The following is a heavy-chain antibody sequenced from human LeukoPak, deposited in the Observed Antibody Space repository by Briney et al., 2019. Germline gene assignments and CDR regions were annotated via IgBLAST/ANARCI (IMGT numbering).Heavy chain of an antibody. CDR1: GFTFSSYG. Sequence: GGSLRLSCAASGFTFSSYGIHWVRQAPGKGLEWVAVISYDGSNKYYADSVKGRFTISRDNSKNTLYLQMNSLRAEDTAVYYCARDRGFYDTTGTFDYWGLGTLVTVSS. CDR2: ISYDGSNK. V-gene: IGHV3-30*03. J-gene: IGHJ4*02. CDR3: ARDRGFYDTTGTFDY. D-gene: IGHD3-22*01.